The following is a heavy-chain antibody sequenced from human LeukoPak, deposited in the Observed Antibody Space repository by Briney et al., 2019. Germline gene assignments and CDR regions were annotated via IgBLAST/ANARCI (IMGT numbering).Heavy chain of an antibody. CDR1: GFIFSSYG. CDR3: AKEGFRIHYGMDV. V-gene: IGHV3-30*02. Sequence: PGGSLRLSCAASGFIFSSYGMHWVRQAPGKGLEWVAFIRYDGSNKYYADSVKGRFTISRDNSKNTLYLQMNSLRAEDTAVYYCAKEGFRIHYGMDVWGQGTTVTVSS. J-gene: IGHJ6*02. D-gene: IGHD3-10*01. CDR2: IRYDGSNK.